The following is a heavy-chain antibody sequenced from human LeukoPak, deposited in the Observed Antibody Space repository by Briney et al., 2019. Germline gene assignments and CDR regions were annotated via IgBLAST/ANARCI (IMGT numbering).Heavy chain of an antibody. CDR1: GGSFSGYY. V-gene: IGHV4-34*01. CDR3: ARENVLLWFGESSLLDY. CDR2: INHSGST. D-gene: IGHD3-10*01. J-gene: IGHJ4*02. Sequence: PSETLSLTCAVYGGSFSGYYWSWIRQPPGKGLEWIGEINHSGSTNYNPSLKSRVTISADTSKNQFSLKLSSLTAADTAVYYCARENVLLWFGESSLLDYWGQGTLVTVSS.